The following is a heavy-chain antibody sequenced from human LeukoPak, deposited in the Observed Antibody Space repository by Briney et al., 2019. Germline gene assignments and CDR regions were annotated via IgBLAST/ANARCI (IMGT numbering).Heavy chain of an antibody. CDR3: ARSMVRGVIITRGYFDY. CDR1: GGTFSSYA. D-gene: IGHD3-10*01. Sequence: SVKVSCKASGGTFSSYAISWVRQAPGQGLEWMGGIIPIFGTANYAQKFQGRVTITADESTSTAYMELSSLRSEDTAVYYCARSMVRGVIITRGYFDYWGQGTLVTVSS. V-gene: IGHV1-69*13. CDR2: IIPIFGTA. J-gene: IGHJ4*02.